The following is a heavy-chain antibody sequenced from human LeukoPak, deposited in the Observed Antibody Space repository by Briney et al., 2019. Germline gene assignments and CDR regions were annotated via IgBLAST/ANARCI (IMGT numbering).Heavy chain of an antibody. V-gene: IGHV4-39*01. CDR2: MYYSGNT. CDR1: GGSISSNSHY. Sequence: SETLSLTCTVSGGSISSNSHYWTWIRQPPGTGLEWIGSMYYSGNTYHNSSLKSRLTISIDTSQNQFSLRLTSVTAADTAVYYCSRYSSSLGWFDPWGQGTLVTVSS. CDR3: SRYSSSLGWFDP. J-gene: IGHJ5*02. D-gene: IGHD6-19*01.